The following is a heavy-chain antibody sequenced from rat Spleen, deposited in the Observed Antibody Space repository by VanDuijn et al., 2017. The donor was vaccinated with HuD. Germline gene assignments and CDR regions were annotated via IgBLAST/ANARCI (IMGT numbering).Heavy chain of an antibody. J-gene: IGHJ2*01. D-gene: IGHD1-10*01. CDR3: ARDNNYKAY. Sequence: EVQLQESGPGLVKPSQSLSLTCSVTVYSSTSSYRRSWIRKFPGNKLEWMRYINSEGTTNYNPSLKSRISITRDTSKNQFFLQVNSVNTEDTATYDCARDNNYKAYWGQGVMVTVSS. CDR1: VYSSTSSYR. CDR2: INSEGTT. V-gene: IGHV3-3*01.